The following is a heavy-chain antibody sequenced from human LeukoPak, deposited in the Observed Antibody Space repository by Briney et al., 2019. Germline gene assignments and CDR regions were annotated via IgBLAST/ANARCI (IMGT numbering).Heavy chain of an antibody. CDR3: AKDNKRAAAGPNDY. J-gene: IGHJ4*02. CDR1: GFTFSTYS. V-gene: IGHV3-21*04. Sequence: GGSLRLSCAASGFTFSTYSMNWVRQAPGKGLEWVSSISTSSIYIYYADSVKGRFTISRDNAKNSLYLQMNSLRVEDTAVYYCAKDNKRAAAGPNDYWGQGTLVTVSS. CDR2: ISTSSIYI. D-gene: IGHD6-13*01.